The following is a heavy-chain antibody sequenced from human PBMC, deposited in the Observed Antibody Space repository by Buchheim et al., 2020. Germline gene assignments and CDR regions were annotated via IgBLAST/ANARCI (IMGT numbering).Heavy chain of an antibody. V-gene: IGHV1-8*01. CDR1: GYTFTSYD. Sequence: QVQLVQSGAEVKKPGASVKVSCKASGYTFTSYDINWVRQATGQGLEWMGWMNPNSGNTGYAQKFQGRVTMTRNTSISTAYMELSSLRSEDTAVYYGAGGAKPVYYDFWGGSYNWFDPWGQGTL. D-gene: IGHD3-3*01. CDR2: MNPNSGNT. J-gene: IGHJ5*02. CDR3: AGGAKPVYYDFWGGSYNWFDP.